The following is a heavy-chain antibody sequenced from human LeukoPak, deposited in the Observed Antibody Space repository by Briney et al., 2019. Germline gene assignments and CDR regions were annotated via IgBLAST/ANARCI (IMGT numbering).Heavy chain of an antibody. V-gene: IGHV4-61*02. CDR2: IHTIGNT. Sequence: SQTLSLTCTVSGVSISRGSHYWSWIRQPAGKGLEWIGRIHTIGNTNYSPSLWRRVTISVDTSKNQFSLKLSSVTAADTAVYYCAKWTEGGAFDSWGQGTMLIVSS. CDR1: GVSISRGSHY. J-gene: IGHJ3*01. D-gene: IGHD1-26*01. CDR3: AKWTEGGAFDS.